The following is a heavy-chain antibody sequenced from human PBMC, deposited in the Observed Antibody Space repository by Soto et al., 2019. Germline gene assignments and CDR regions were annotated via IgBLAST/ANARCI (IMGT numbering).Heavy chain of an antibody. CDR1: GFTFSDYY. J-gene: IGHJ4*02. V-gene: IGHV3-11*05. CDR3: ARDMDTAMVTVDY. CDR2: ISSSSSYK. Sequence: QVQLVESGGGLVKPGGSLRLSCAASGFTFSDYYMSWIRQAPGKGLEWVSYISSSSSYKNYADSVKGRFTISRDNAKNSLYLQMNSLRAEDTAVYYCARDMDTAMVTVDYWGQGTLVTVSS. D-gene: IGHD5-18*01.